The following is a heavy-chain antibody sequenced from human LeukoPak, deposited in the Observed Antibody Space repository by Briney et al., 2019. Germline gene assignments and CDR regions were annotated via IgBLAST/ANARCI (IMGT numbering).Heavy chain of an antibody. Sequence: GGSLRLSCAASGFTLSGYSMSWVRQAPGKGREWVSSISSTSTYIYYADSVKGRFTISRDNAKNSLYLQMNSLRAEDTAVYYCARVQSSGWPARYYFDYWGQGTLVTVSS. D-gene: IGHD6-19*01. CDR3: ARVQSSGWPARYYFDY. V-gene: IGHV3-21*01. CDR1: GFTLSGYS. CDR2: ISSTSTYI. J-gene: IGHJ4*02.